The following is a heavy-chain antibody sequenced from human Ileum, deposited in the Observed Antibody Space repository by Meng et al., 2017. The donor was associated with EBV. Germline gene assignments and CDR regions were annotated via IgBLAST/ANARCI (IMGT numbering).Heavy chain of an antibody. CDR1: GGSFSTHT. CDR2: LIAVFDKT. V-gene: IGHV1-69*13. D-gene: IGHD1-14*01. J-gene: IGHJ4*02. CDR3: ARGRRNEPLFDY. Sequence: VRLVEAGAEVKKPGSPGKVSCKTSGGSFSTHTFSWVRQAPGQGLEWTGGLIAVFDKTKAAPRFQDRVTFTADESTSTAYMELSSLTFDDTAVYFCARGRRNEPLFDYWGQGTLVTVSS.